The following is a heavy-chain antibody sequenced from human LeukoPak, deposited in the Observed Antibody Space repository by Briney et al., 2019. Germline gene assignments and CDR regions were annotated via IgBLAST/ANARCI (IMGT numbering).Heavy chain of an antibody. CDR3: ARGRGYSAYDESYPFDY. CDR1: GFAVSSNY. Sequence: GGSLRLSCAASGFAVSSNYLNWVRQAPGKGLEWLSVFYSGGSTDYADFVKGRFTMSRDNSKNTLYLQMNSLRAEDTAVYYCARGRGYSAYDESYPFDYWGQGTLVTVSS. J-gene: IGHJ4*02. D-gene: IGHD5-12*01. CDR2: FYSGGST. V-gene: IGHV3-66*01.